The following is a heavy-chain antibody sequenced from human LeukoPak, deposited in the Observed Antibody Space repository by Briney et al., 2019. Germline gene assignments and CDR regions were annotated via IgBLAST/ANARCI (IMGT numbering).Heavy chain of an antibody. D-gene: IGHD1-14*01. CDR2: MNSDGRST. CDR1: GFTFSSYW. J-gene: IGHJ4*02. V-gene: IGHV3-74*01. Sequence: PGGSLRLSCAASGFTFSSYWMHWVRQAPGKGLVWVSRMNSDGRSTSYADSVKGRFTISRDNAKNTLYLQMNSLRAEDTAVYHCARGTGYGVLDHWGQGTLVPVSS. CDR3: ARGTGYGVLDH.